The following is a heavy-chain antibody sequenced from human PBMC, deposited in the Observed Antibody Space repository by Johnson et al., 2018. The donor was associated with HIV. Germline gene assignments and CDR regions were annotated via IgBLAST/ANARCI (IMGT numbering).Heavy chain of an antibody. J-gene: IGHJ3*02. CDR1: GFTFDDYG. Sequence: VQLVESGGGVVRPGGSLRLSCAASGFTFDDYGMSWVRQAPGKGLEWVSGINRNGGSTGYADSVKGRFTLSGDGSKNTLYLQMNSLKTADTAVYHCAKDVERDILTGYGAFDIWGQGTMVTVSS. CDR2: INRNGGST. V-gene: IGHV3-20*01. D-gene: IGHD3-9*01. CDR3: AKDVERDILTGYGAFDI.